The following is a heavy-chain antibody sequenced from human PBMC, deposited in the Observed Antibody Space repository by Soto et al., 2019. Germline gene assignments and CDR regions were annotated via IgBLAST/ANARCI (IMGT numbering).Heavy chain of an antibody. V-gene: IGHV3-30*03. CDR1: GFTFSSYG. Sequence: QVQLVESGGGVVQPGRSLRLSCAASGFTFSSYGMHWVRQAPGKGLEWVAVISYDGSKKYYADSVKGRFTISRDNPKNTLYLQMNSLTAEDTAVYYCAFGREGASEIWGQGTMVTVCS. D-gene: IGHD3-10*01. J-gene: IGHJ3*02. CDR3: AFGREGASEI. CDR2: ISYDGSKK.